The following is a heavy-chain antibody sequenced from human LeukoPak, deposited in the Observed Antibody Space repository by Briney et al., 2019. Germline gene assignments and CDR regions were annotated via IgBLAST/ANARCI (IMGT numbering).Heavy chain of an antibody. D-gene: IGHD4-23*01. V-gene: IGHV4-59*12. CDR1: GGSISSYY. J-gene: IGHJ3*02. CDR2: IYYSGST. CDR3: ARVVTKQDAFDI. Sequence: NPSETLSLTCSVSGGSISSYYWSWIRQPPGKGLEWIGYIYYSGSTNYNPSLKSRVTISVDKSKNQFSLKLSSVTAADTAVYYCARVVTKQDAFDIWGQGTMVTVSS.